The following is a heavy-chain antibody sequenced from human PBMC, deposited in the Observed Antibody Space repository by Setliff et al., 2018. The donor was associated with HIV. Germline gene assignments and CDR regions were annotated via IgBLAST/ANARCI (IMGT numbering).Heavy chain of an antibody. CDR3: ARGTLIATRPYYFDY. CDR1: GGAFSSFA. V-gene: IGHV1-69*13. D-gene: IGHD6-6*01. CDR2: IIPFFGTV. Sequence: SVKVSCKASGGAFSSFAISWVRQAPGQGLEWMGGIIPFFGTVKYPLKFQGRITITADESTSTAYMELISLTSEDTAVYYCARGTLIATRPYYFDYWGQGTLVTVSS. J-gene: IGHJ4*02.